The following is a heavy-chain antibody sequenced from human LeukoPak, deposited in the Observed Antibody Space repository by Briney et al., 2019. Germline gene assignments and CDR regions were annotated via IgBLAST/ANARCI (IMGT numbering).Heavy chain of an antibody. CDR3: ARVGYCSGGSCYRTTHYYYYGMDV. Sequence: SETLSLTCTVSGGSISSYYWSWIRQPPGKGLDWIGYIYYSGSTNYNPSLKSRVTISVDASKNQFSLNLTSVTAADTAVYYCARVGYCSGGSCYRTTHYYYYGMDVWGQGTTVTVSS. J-gene: IGHJ6*02. CDR2: IYYSGST. D-gene: IGHD2-15*01. V-gene: IGHV4-59*08. CDR1: GGSISSYY.